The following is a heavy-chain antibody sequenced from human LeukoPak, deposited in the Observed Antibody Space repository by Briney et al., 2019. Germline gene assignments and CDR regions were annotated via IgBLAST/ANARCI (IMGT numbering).Heavy chain of an antibody. CDR3: ARVAGWHWFDP. V-gene: IGHV3-23*01. Sequence: SGGSLRLSCAASGFPFSSYDMMCVREAPGGGVEWVSSIRPSGDNTYYGDSVKGRFTIYRDNSKITVYLQMNNMRVDDTAVYYCARVAGWHWFDPWGQGTLVTVSS. CDR2: IRPSGDNT. J-gene: IGHJ5*02. CDR1: GFPFSSYD. D-gene: IGHD6-19*01.